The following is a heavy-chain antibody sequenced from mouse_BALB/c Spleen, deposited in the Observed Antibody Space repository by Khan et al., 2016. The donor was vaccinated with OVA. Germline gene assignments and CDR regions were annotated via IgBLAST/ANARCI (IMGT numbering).Heavy chain of an antibody. V-gene: IGHV2-3*01. Sequence: VQLKESGLGLVAPSQSLSITCTVSGFSLTYYGVNWVRQPPGKGLEWLGVIWGDGATNHHSGLKSRLSITKETSKSQAFLKLNSLQTDDAATYYCARFTTATGNYYVMDYWGQGTSVTVSS. CDR1: GFSLTYYG. CDR3: ARFTTATGNYYVMDY. CDR2: IWGDGAT. D-gene: IGHD1-2*01. J-gene: IGHJ4*01.